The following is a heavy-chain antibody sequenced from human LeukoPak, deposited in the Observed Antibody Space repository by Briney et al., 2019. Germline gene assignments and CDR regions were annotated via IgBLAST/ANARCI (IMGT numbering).Heavy chain of an antibody. Sequence: GGSLRLSCAASGFIFSDYDVHGVRQAPGKGLEFVSAITSNGGRTFYANSVKGRFTISRDNSKNALYLQMDSLRADDMAVYYCARGAASGGYDYWGQGALVTVSS. CDR3: ARGAASGGYDY. J-gene: IGHJ4*02. V-gene: IGHV3-64*01. CDR2: ITSNGGRT. CDR1: GFIFSDYD. D-gene: IGHD3-10*01.